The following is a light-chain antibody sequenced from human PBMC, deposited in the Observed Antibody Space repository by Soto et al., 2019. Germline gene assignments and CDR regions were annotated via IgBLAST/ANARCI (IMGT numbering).Light chain of an antibody. Sequence: DIVMTQSPDSLAVSLGERATINCKSSQSVLYSSNNKNYLAWYQQKPGQPPKLIIYWASTRESGVPDRFSGSGSGTDFTLTIGSLQAEDVAVYYSQQYYSTPPTFGQGTKVEIK. V-gene: IGKV4-1*01. CDR1: QSVLYSSNNKNY. CDR2: WAS. CDR3: QQYYSTPPT. J-gene: IGKJ1*01.